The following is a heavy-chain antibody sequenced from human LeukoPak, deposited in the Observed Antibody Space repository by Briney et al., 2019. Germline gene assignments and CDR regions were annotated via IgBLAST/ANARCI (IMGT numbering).Heavy chain of an antibody. CDR2: ISDSGGST. J-gene: IGHJ4*02. D-gene: IGHD2-15*01. CDR1: GFTFSNYA. CDR3: AKGCGGTCYSDFDS. V-gene: IGHV3-23*01. Sequence: GGSLRLSCAASGFTFSNYAMGWVRQAPGKGLEWVSTISDSGGSTYYAESVKGRFTISRDNSKNTLFLQMNSLRAEDTAVYYCAKGCGGTCYSDFDSWGQGTLVTVSS.